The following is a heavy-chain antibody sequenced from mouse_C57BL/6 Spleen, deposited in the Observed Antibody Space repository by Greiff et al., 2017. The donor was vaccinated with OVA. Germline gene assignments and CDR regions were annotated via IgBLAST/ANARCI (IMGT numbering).Heavy chain of an antibody. J-gene: IGHJ4*01. CDR1: GYTFTDYY. D-gene: IGHD2-12*01. CDR3: ARNDGIYYAMDY. Sequence: EVQLQQSGPVLVKPGASVKMSCKASGYTFTDYYMSWVKQSHGKSLEWIGVINPYNGGTSYNQKFKGKATLTVDKSSSTAYMELNSLTSEDSAVYYCARNDGIYYAMDYWGQGTSVTVSS. CDR2: INPYNGGT. V-gene: IGHV1-19*01.